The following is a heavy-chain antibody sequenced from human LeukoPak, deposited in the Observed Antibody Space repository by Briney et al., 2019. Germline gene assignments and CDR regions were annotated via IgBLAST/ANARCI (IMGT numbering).Heavy chain of an antibody. CDR3: AKVAGDSSGYYPNGYMDV. Sequence: PGGSLRLSCAASGFTFSSYSMNWVRQAPGKGLEWVSGISWNSGSIGYADSVKGRFTISRDNAKNSLYLQMNSLRAEDTALYYCAKVAGDSSGYYPNGYMDVWGKGTTVTISS. D-gene: IGHD3-22*01. CDR1: GFTFSSYS. V-gene: IGHV3-9*01. CDR2: ISWNSGSI. J-gene: IGHJ6*03.